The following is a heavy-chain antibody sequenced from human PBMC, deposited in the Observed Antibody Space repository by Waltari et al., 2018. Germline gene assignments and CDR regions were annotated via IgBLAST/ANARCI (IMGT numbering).Heavy chain of an antibody. CDR1: GGSISSHY. J-gene: IGHJ6*02. V-gene: IGHV4-59*11. D-gene: IGHD2-2*01. Sequence: QVQLQESGPGLVKPSETLSLTCTVPGGSISSHYWSWIRQPPGKGLEWIGYIYYSGSTNYNPSLKSRVTISVDTSKNQFSLKLSSVTAADTAVYYCARVVPAVSYYYYGMDVWGQGTTVTVSS. CDR2: IYYSGST. CDR3: ARVVPAVSYYYYGMDV.